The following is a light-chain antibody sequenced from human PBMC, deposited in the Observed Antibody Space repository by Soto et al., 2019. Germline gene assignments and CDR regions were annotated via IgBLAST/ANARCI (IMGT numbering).Light chain of an antibody. CDR3: QQYDRWT. J-gene: IGKJ1*01. CDR1: QGIRND. V-gene: IGKV1-17*01. CDR2: DAS. Sequence: DIQMTQSPSSPSASAVDRVTLICRASQGIRNDLGWYQQKPGKAPKVLIYDASSLESGVPSRFSGSGSGTEFTLTISSLQPDDFATYYCQQYDRWTFGQGTKVDIK.